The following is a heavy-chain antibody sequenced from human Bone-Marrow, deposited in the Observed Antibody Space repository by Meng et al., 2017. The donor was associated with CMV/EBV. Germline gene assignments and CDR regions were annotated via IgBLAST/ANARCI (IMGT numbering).Heavy chain of an antibody. CDR1: GFTFSSYN. V-gene: IGHV3-30*04. Sequence: GGSLRLTCAASGFTFSSYNMHWVRQDPGKGPEWVAVISYGGLNEYYADSVKGRFTISRDDSKKTLYLQMNDLRVEDTAIYYCAKDSSTSLNYRYGLDVWGQGTTVTVSS. CDR3: AKDSSTSLNYRYGLDV. CDR2: ISYGGLNE. D-gene: IGHD2-2*01. J-gene: IGHJ6*02.